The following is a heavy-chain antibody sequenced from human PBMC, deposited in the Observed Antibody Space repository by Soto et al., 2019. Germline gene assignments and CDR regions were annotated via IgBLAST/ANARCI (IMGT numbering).Heavy chain of an antibody. CDR2: INAGNGNT. V-gene: IGHV1-3*01. CDR3: ATDVGGWPDY. J-gene: IGHJ4*02. D-gene: IGHD2-15*01. CDR1: GYTFTSYA. Sequence: QVQLVQSGAEVKKPGASVKVSCKASGYTFTSYAMHWVRQAAGQRLEWMGWINAGNGNTKYSQKFQGRVTITRDTSASTAYMELSSLRSKYTAVYYCATDVGGWPDYWGQGTLVTVSS.